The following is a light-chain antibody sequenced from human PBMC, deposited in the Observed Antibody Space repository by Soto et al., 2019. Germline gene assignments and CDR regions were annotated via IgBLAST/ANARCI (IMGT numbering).Light chain of an antibody. CDR2: DAS. CDR1: QTIGSW. Sequence: DIQMTQSPSTLSASVGDRVTISCRASQTIGSWLAWYQQRPGKAPKLLIYDASRLERGVPSIFSRSRSGTEFTLTISSLQPDDFATYYCQQYNSYWWTFGQGTKVDIK. J-gene: IGKJ1*01. V-gene: IGKV1-5*01. CDR3: QQYNSYWWT.